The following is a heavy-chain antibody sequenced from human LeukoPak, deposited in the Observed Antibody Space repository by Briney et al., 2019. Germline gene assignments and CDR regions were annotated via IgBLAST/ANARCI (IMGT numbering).Heavy chain of an antibody. V-gene: IGHV3-74*01. CDR2: INGDGSST. Sequence: GGSLRLSCAASGFAFNTYWMHWVRQAPGTGLVWVSRINGDGSSTSYADFVKGRFTISRDNSKNTLYLQMNSLRAEDTAVYYCARAEITGTTGGMDVWGQGTTVTVSS. J-gene: IGHJ6*02. D-gene: IGHD1-20*01. CDR3: ARAEITGTTGGMDV. CDR1: GFAFNTYW.